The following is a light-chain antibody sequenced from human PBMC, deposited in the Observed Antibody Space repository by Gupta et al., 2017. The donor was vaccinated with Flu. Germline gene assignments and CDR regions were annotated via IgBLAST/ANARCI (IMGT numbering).Light chain of an antibody. CDR2: EVT. CDR1: GSDVGGCDY. J-gene: IGLJ1*01. Sequence: QAALPQPASVSGSPGPSITISCSGTGSDVGGCDYVSWYQQHPGRAPQLLLYEVTNRPSGISSRFSGSKSGNTASLTTSGLQAEDEADYYCSSYSSSTTIAVFGAGTRVTVL. CDR3: SSYSSSTTIAV. V-gene: IGLV2-14*01.